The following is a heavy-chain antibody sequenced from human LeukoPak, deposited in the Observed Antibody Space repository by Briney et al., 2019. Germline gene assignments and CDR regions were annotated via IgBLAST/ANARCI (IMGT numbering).Heavy chain of an antibody. CDR2: ISGDGGST. Sequence: GWSLRLSCAASGFTFDDYAMHWVRQAPGKGLEWVSLISGDGGSTYYADSVKGRFTISRDNSKNSLYLQMNSLRTEDTALYYCAKDQSSSWPLEYFQHWGQGTLVTVSS. CDR3: AKDQSSSWPLEYFQH. J-gene: IGHJ1*01. CDR1: GFTFDDYA. D-gene: IGHD2-2*01. V-gene: IGHV3-43*02.